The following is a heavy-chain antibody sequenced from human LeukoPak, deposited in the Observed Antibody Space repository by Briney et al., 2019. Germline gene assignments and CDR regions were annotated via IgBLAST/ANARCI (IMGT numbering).Heavy chain of an antibody. J-gene: IGHJ6*02. CDR2: IYNSGST. CDR1: GGSISSDDYY. Sequence: SQTLSLTCTVSGGSISSDDYYWSRIRQPPGEGLEWVGYIYNSGSTYYNPSLKSRVTISVDTSKNQFSLKLSSVTAADTAVYYCARHKSVAAYYYYDMDVWGQGTTVTVSS. CDR3: ARHKSVAAYYYYDMDV. D-gene: IGHD6-13*01. V-gene: IGHV4-30-4*01.